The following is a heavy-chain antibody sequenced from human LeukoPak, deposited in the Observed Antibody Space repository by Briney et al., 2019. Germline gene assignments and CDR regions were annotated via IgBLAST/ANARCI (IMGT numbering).Heavy chain of an antibody. CDR3: ARGSGSYYLGAY. J-gene: IGHJ4*02. D-gene: IGHD1-26*01. CDR2: ISSGSTI. V-gene: IGHV3-48*03. CDR1: GFTFSSYE. Sequence: GGSLRLSCAASGFTFSSYEMNWVRQAPGKGLEWVSYISSGSTIYDADSVKGRFTISRDNAKNSLYLQMNSLRAEDTAVYYCARGSGSYYLGAYWGQGTLVTVSS.